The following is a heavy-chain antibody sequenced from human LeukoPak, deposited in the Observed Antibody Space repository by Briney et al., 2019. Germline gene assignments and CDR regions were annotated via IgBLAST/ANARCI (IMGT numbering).Heavy chain of an antibody. CDR3: ARNTVTKNLYYYYYMDV. CDR1: GGSISSGSYY. CDR2: NYTSGST. V-gene: IGHV4-61*02. Sequence: SSQTLSLTXTVSGGSISSGSYYWSWIRQPTGKGLEWFGRNYTSGSTNYNPSLKSRVTISVDTSKNQFSLKLSSVSAADTAVYYCARNTVTKNLYYYYYMDVWGKGTTVTVSS. J-gene: IGHJ6*03. D-gene: IGHD4-17*01.